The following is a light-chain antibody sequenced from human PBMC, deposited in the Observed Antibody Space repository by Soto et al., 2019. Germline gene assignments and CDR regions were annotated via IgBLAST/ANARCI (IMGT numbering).Light chain of an antibody. CDR2: GVT. J-gene: IGLJ2*01. CDR3: SSYTSSTTLSVV. Sequence: QSALTQPASVSGSPGQSITISCTGTSSDVGGHNYVSWYQQHPGKAPKLMIYGVTNRPSGVSNRFSGSKSGNTASLTISGLQAEDEADYYCSSYTSSTTLSVVFGGGTKVTVL. V-gene: IGLV2-14*01. CDR1: SSDVGGHNY.